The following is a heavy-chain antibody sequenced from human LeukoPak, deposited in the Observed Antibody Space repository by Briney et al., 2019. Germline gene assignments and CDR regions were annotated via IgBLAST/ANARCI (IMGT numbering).Heavy chain of an antibody. CDR1: GFTFSSYA. Sequence: GGSLRLSCAASGFTFSSYAMTWVRQAPGKGLEWVSAVSGSGGTTYYADSVEGRFTICRDNSKTALYLQMSSLRAEDTAVYYCAKAGHGFHSFDYRGQGTLVTVSS. D-gene: IGHD3-10*01. V-gene: IGHV3-23*01. CDR2: VSGSGGTT. CDR3: AKAGHGFHSFDY. J-gene: IGHJ4*02.